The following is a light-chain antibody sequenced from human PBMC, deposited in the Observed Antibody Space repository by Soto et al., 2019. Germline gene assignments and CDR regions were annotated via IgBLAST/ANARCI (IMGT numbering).Light chain of an antibody. CDR2: DAS. CDR1: QSVSSY. Sequence: EIVLTQSPATLSLSPGERATLSCRASQSVSSYLAWYQQKPGQTPRLLIYDASNRATGIPARFSGSGSGTDCTLTISSLERGDFAVYYCQQRSSWPRTFGQGTKLE. CDR3: QQRSSWPRT. J-gene: IGKJ2*01. V-gene: IGKV3-11*01.